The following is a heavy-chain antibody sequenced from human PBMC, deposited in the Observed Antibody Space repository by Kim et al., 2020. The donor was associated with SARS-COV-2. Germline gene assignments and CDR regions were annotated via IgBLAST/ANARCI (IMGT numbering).Heavy chain of an antibody. CDR3: ARGPFPEVVPAAMGHFDY. D-gene: IGHD2-2*01. CDR1: GGSFSGYY. Sequence: SETLSLTCAVYGGSFSGYYWSWIRQPPGKGLEWIGEINHSGSTNYNPSLKSRVTISVDTSKNQFSLKLSSVTAADTAVYYCARGPFPEVVPAAMGHFDYWGQGTLVTVSS. V-gene: IGHV4-34*01. J-gene: IGHJ4*02. CDR2: INHSGST.